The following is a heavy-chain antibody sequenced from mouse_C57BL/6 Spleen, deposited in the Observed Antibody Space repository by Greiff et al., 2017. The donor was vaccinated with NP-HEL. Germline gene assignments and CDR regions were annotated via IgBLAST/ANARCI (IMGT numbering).Heavy chain of an antibody. J-gene: IGHJ4*01. CDR1: GYTFTSYW. CDR2: IDPSDSYT. D-gene: IGHD2-2*01. V-gene: IGHV1-69*01. CDR3: ARSGVTGYAMDY. Sequence: QVQLQQPGAELVMPGASVKLSCKASGYTFTSYWMHWVKQRPGQGLEWIGEIDPSDSYTNYNQKFKGKSTLTVDKSSSTAYLQLSSLTSEDSAVYYCARSGVTGYAMDYGGQGTSVTVSS.